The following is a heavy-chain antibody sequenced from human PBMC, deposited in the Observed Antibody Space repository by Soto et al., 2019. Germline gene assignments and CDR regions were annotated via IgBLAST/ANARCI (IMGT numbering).Heavy chain of an antibody. J-gene: IGHJ4*02. CDR1: GGSISSGGYS. CDR3: ARANVHSGYVASLYYFDY. V-gene: IGHV4-30-2*01. CDR2: IYHSGST. D-gene: IGHD5-12*01. Sequence: SETLSLTCAVSGGSISSGGYSWSWIRQPPGKGLEWIGYIYHSGSTYYNPSLKSRVTISVDRSKNQFSLKLSSVTAADTAVYYCARANVHSGYVASLYYFDYWGQGTLVTVSS.